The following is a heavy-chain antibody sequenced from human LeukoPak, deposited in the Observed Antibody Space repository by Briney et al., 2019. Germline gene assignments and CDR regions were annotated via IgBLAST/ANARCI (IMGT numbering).Heavy chain of an antibody. Sequence: SETLSLTCAVYGGSFSGYYWSWIRQPPGKGLEWIGEINHSGSTNYNPSLKSRVTISVDTSKNQFSLKLSPVTAADTAVYYCARGTTGGPNWFDPWGQGALVTVSS. CDR2: INHSGST. CDR1: GGSFSGYY. V-gene: IGHV4-34*01. D-gene: IGHD1-1*01. CDR3: ARGTTGGPNWFDP. J-gene: IGHJ5*02.